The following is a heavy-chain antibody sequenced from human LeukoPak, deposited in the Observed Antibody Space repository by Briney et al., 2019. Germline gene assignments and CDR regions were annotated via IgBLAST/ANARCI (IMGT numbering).Heavy chain of an antibody. J-gene: IGHJ3*02. CDR2: IYPGDFDT. Sequence: PGESLKISCKGSGYRFTSYWIGCVRQMPGKGLEWMGIIYPGDFDTRYSPSFEGQVTISADKSISTAYLQWTSLKASDSAMYYCARPRGAWYNAFDIWGQGTMVTVSS. V-gene: IGHV5-51*01. CDR3: ARPRGAWYNAFDI. D-gene: IGHD6-13*01. CDR1: GYRFTSYW.